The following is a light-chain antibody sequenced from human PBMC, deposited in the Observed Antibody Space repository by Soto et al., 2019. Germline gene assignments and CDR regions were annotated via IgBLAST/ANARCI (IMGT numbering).Light chain of an antibody. CDR2: GAS. V-gene: IGKV3-15*01. CDR3: QQYKNWPHT. Sequence: EIVMTQYPATLSVSPGERATLSCRASQSVSSNLAWYQQKPGQAPRLLIYGASTRATGIPARFSGSGSGTEFTLTISSLQSEDFADYYCQQYKNWPHTFGQGTKLEIK. CDR1: QSVSSN. J-gene: IGKJ2*01.